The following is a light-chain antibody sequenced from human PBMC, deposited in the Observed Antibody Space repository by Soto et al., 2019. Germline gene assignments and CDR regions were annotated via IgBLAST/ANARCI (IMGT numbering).Light chain of an antibody. Sequence: DIQMTQSPSTLSASVGDRVTITCRASQSINNWLAWYQQKPGKAPKLLIYKASNLDIGVPSRFSGSGSGTXXXXXXSSLQPDDFATYYCQQYDTYWTFGQGTKVEIK. CDR3: QQYDTYWT. J-gene: IGKJ1*01. CDR2: KAS. V-gene: IGKV1-5*03. CDR1: QSINNW.